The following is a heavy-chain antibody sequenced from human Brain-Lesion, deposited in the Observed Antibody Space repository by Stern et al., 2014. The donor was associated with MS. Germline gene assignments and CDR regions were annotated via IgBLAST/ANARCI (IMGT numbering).Heavy chain of an antibody. CDR3: ARDDHRDSSGHYAPFDY. J-gene: IGHJ4*02. D-gene: IGHD3-22*01. Sequence: QMQLVQSGAEVKKPGASVKVSCKASGYTFIRYAMQWVRQAPGQRLEWMGRINGVDDKTKYSHKSQGRVTITRDTSANTVYMELSSLRSEDTAVYYCARDDHRDSSGHYAPFDYWGQGTRVTVSS. CDR2: INGVDDKT. CDR1: GYTFIRYA. V-gene: IGHV1-3*01.